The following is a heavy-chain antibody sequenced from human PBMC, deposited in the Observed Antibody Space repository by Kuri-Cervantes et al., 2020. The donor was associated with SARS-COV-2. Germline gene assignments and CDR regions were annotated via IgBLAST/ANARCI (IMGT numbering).Heavy chain of an antibody. CDR3: ARNPPRYYYDSSGPSGGWFDP. CDR1: GGSFSGYY. V-gene: IGHV4-34*01. Sequence: ESLKISCAVYGGSFSGYYWSWIRQPPGKGLEWIGEINHSGSTNYNPSLKSRVTISVDTSKNQFSLKLSSVTAADTAVYYCARNPPRYYYDSSGPSGGWFDPWGQGTLVTVSS. CDR2: INHSGST. D-gene: IGHD3-22*01. J-gene: IGHJ5*02.